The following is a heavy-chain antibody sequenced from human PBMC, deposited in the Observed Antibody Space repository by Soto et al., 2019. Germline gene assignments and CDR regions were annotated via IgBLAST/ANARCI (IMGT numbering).Heavy chain of an antibody. CDR2: IKSKTDGGTT. J-gene: IGHJ4*02. CDR3: STIGSSYSSQSHSVDY. CDR1: GFTFSNAW. Sequence: EVQLVESGGGLVKPGGSLRLSCAASGFTFSNAWMSWVRQAPGKGLEWVGRIKSKTDGGTTDYAAPVKGRFTISRDDSKNTLYLQMNSLKTEDTAVYYCSTIGSSYSSQSHSVDYWGQGTLVTVSS. V-gene: IGHV3-15*01. D-gene: IGHD6-13*01.